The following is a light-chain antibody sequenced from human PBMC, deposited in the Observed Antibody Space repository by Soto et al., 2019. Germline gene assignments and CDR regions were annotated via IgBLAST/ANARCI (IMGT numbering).Light chain of an antibody. V-gene: IGKV3-15*01. CDR1: QSISRN. CDR2: AAS. CDR3: QQYDNSPLT. Sequence: EIVVTQSPATLSVSPGERATLSCRASQSISRNLAWYQQKPGQAPRLLIYAASTRATGLPARFSGSGSGTEFTLTISSLQSEDFAVYSCQQYDNSPLTFGGGTKVDIK. J-gene: IGKJ4*01.